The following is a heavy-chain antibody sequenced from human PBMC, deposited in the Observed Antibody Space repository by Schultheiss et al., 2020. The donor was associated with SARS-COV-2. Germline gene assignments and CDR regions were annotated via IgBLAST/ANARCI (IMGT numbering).Heavy chain of an antibody. Sequence: ASVKVSCKASGYTFTSYYMHWVRQAPGQGLEWMGIINPSGGSTSYAQKFQGRVTITADKSTSTAYMELSSLRSEDTAVYYCARFPPSAAVAGVWAFDIWGQGTMVTVSS. CDR3: ARFPPSAAVAGVWAFDI. J-gene: IGHJ3*02. CDR2: INPSGGST. V-gene: IGHV1-46*01. CDR1: GYTFTSYY. D-gene: IGHD6-19*01.